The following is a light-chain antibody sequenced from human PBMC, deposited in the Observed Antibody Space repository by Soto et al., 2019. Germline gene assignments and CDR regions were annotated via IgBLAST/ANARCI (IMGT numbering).Light chain of an antibody. V-gene: IGKV1-33*01. J-gene: IGKJ1*01. CDR2: DAS. Sequence: DIQMIQSPSSLSASVGDRVTITCQASQEISNYLNWYQQKPGKAPKLLIYDASTLERGVPSRFSGRGSGTDVTFTISSLQPEDFATYYCQQYDHLPRTFGRGTKVEIK. CDR1: QEISNY. CDR3: QQYDHLPRT.